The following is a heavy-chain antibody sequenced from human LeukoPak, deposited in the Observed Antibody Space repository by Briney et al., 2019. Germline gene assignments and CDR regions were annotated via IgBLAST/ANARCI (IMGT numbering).Heavy chain of an antibody. D-gene: IGHD3-10*01. J-gene: IGHJ4*02. CDR2: INPNSGGT. V-gene: IGHV1-2*02. CDR3: ARDFRGLLWSRELKY. CDR1: GYTFTGYY. Sequence: GASVKVSCKASGYTFTGYYMHWVRQAPGQGLEWMGWINPNSGGTNYAQKFQGRVTMTRDTSISTAYMELSRLRSDDTAVYYCARDFRGLLWSRELKYWGQGTLVTVSS.